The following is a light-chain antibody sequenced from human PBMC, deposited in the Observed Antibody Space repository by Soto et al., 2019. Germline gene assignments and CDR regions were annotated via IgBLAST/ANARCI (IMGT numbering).Light chain of an antibody. Sequence: EIVLTLSACTVSLSPGERATLSCRASQSVSSSYLAWYQQKPGQAPRLLIYGASSRATGIPDRFSGSGSGTDFTLTISRLEPEDFAVYYCQQYGSSPPITFGQGTRLEN. CDR2: GAS. CDR3: QQYGSSPPIT. V-gene: IGKV3-20*01. CDR1: QSVSSSY. J-gene: IGKJ5*01.